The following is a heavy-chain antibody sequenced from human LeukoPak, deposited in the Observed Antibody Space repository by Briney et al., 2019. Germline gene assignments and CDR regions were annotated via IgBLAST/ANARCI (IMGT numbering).Heavy chain of an antibody. CDR3: VKDINYESSGSVFDY. CDR2: VSWDGTT. D-gene: IGHD3-22*01. J-gene: IGHJ4*02. V-gene: IGHV3-43*01. Sequence: PGGSLRLSCAASGFTFEDYTMHWVRQVPGKTLEWVALVSWDGTTYYTDSVKGRFTIFRDNSKNSLYLQMDTLRSEDTAFYYCVKDINYESSGSVFDYWGQGTLVTVSS. CDR1: GFTFEDYT.